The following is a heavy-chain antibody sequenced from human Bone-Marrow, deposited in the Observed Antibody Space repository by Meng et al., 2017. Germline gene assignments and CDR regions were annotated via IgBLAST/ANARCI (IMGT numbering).Heavy chain of an antibody. V-gene: IGHV3-48*03. CDR1: GFTFSSYE. Sequence: GESLKISCAASGFTFSSYEMNWVRQAPGKGLEWVSYISSSGSTIYYADSGKGRFTIARDNAKNTLYLQMNSLRAEDTAVYYCARDQESGEVTMVRGVTFDYWGQGTLVTVSS. CDR2: ISSSGSTI. CDR3: ARDQESGEVTMVRGVTFDY. J-gene: IGHJ4*02. D-gene: IGHD3-10*01.